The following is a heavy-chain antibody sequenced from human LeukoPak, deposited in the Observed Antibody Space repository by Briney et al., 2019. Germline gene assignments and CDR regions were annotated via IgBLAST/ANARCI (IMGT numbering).Heavy chain of an antibody. D-gene: IGHD3-10*01. V-gene: IGHV6-1*01. CDR1: GDSVSSKSAA. Sequence: SQTLSLTCAISGDSVSSKSAAWNWIWQSPSRGLEWLGRTYYRSKWYNDYAVSVKSRITINPDTSKNQFSLQLNSVTPEDTAVYYCSRDRVMVRGVIGNWFDPWGQGTLVTVSS. J-gene: IGHJ5*02. CDR2: TYYRSKWYN. CDR3: SRDRVMVRGVIGNWFDP.